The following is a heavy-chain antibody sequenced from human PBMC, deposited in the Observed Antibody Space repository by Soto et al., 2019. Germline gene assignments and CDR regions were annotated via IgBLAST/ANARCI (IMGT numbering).Heavy chain of an antibody. CDR3: ARVVPAAMMGWFDP. J-gene: IGHJ5*02. D-gene: IGHD2-2*01. CDR2: INHSGST. V-gene: IGHV4-34*01. CDR1: GGSFSAYY. Sequence: ETLSLTCAVYGGSFSAYYWSWIRQPPGKGLEWIGEINHSGSTNYNPSVKSRVTISVDTSKNQFCLKLSSVTAADTAVYYCARVVPAAMMGWFDPWGQGTLVTVSS.